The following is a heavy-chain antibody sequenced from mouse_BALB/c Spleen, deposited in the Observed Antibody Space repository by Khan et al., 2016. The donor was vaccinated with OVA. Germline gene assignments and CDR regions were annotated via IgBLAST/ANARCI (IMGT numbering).Heavy chain of an antibody. CDR3: ASYDRYPAWFAY. CDR1: GFTFINYT. V-gene: IGHV1-4*01. J-gene: IGHJ3*01. CDR2: ITPSSTYT. Sequence: QVQLQQSGAELARPGASVKMSCKASGFTFINYTMHWVKQRPGQGLEWLGYITPSSTYTNYNQKFNDKATLTADESSSTAYMQLNSLTSEDSAVYYVASYDRYPAWFAYWGQGTLVTVSA. D-gene: IGHD2-14*01.